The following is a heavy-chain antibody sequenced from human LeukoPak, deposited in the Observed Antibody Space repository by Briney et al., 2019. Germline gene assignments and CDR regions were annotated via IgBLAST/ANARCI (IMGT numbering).Heavy chain of an antibody. CDR2: ISGSGGST. V-gene: IGHV3-23*01. J-gene: IGHJ3*02. CDR1: GFTFDDYG. CDR3: AKDRSYYYDSSGYYLDAFDI. D-gene: IGHD3-22*01. Sequence: GGSLRLSCAASGFTFDDYGMSWVRQAPGKGLEWVSAISGSGGSTYYADSVKGRFTISRDNSKNTLYLQMNSLRAEDTAVYYCAKDRSYYYDSSGYYLDAFDIWGQGTMVTVSS.